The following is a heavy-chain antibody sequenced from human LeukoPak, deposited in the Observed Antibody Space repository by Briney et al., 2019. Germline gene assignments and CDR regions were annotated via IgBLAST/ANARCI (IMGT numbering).Heavy chain of an antibody. CDR2: ISTSGSII. Sequence: PGGSLRLSCAASGFTFSDYEMNWVRQAPGKGLEWILHISTSGSIIHYADSVKGRFTISRDNSKNTLYLQMNSLRAEDTAVYYCAKVGRGLEVDYWGQGTLVTVSS. D-gene: IGHD5-12*01. CDR1: GFTFSDYE. CDR3: AKVGRGLEVDY. J-gene: IGHJ4*02. V-gene: IGHV3-48*03.